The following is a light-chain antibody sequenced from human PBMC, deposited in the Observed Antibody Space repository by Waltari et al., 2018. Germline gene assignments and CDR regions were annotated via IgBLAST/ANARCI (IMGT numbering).Light chain of an antibody. CDR3: HSRDASGVAGS. V-gene: IGLV3-19*01. Sequence: SSELTQDPAVSVAMGQTVRITCQGDSLSSYYASWYQQRPAQAPILVIYDKNNRPSGVPDRFSGSSSHNTGSLTITGAQAEDEASYYCHSRDASGVAGSFGGGTKLTVL. J-gene: IGLJ2*01. CDR1: SLSSYY. CDR2: DKN.